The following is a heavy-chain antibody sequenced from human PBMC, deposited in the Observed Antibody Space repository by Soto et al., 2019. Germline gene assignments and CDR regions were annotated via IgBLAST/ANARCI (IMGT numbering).Heavy chain of an antibody. Sequence: QVQLQESGPGLVKPSETLSLTCTVSGGSISPYYWSWIRQPPGKGLEWIGFIYDSGSTNYNPSLKSRVTISVDTSQNQFSLMLTSVTAADTAVYYCARPRSSGYAGEFDSWGQGTLVTVSS. D-gene: IGHD3-22*01. CDR3: ARPRSSGYAGEFDS. V-gene: IGHV4-59*01. CDR2: IYDSGST. J-gene: IGHJ4*02. CDR1: GGSISPYY.